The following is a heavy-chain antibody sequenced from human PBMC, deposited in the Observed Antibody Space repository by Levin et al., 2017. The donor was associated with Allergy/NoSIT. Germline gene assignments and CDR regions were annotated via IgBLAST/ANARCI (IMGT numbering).Heavy chain of an antibody. Sequence: PGGSLRLSCAASGFTFSSYAMSWVRQAPGKGLEWVSAIYASADSIYYSDSVKGRFTISRDSSKNTLYLHMNSLRAEDTAVYYCARSSRGYGTFDYWGQGTPVTVS. CDR2: IYASADSI. CDR3: ARSSRGYGTFDY. V-gene: IGHV3-23*01. D-gene: IGHD5-12*01. J-gene: IGHJ4*02. CDR1: GFTFSSYA.